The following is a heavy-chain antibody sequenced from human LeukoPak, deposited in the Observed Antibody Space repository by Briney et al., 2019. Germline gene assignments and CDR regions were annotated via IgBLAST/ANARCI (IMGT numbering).Heavy chain of an antibody. CDR3: ARGGIIGDCSGGSCYRFDYFDY. CDR2: ISYDGSNK. V-gene: IGHV3-30*04. CDR1: GFTFSSYA. Sequence: PGRSLRLSCAASGFTFSSYAMHWVRQAPGKGLEWVAVISYDGSNKYYADSVKGRFTISRDNSKNTLYLQMNSLRAEDTAVYYCARGGIIGDCSGGSCYRFDYFDYWGQGTLVTVSS. J-gene: IGHJ4*02. D-gene: IGHD2-15*01.